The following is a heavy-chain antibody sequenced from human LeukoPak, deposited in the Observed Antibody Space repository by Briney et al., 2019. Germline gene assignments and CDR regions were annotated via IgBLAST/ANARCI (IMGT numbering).Heavy chain of an antibody. V-gene: IGHV4-4*07. CDR2: IYTSGST. D-gene: IGHD6-6*01. Sequence: SETLSLTCTVSGGSIGSYYWSWIRQPAGKGLEWIGRIYTSGSTNYNPSLKSRVTMSVDTSKNQFSLKLSSVTAADTAVYYCARAGSPLEEQLVDYWGQGTLVTVSS. J-gene: IGHJ4*02. CDR3: ARAGSPLEEQLVDY. CDR1: GGSIGSYY.